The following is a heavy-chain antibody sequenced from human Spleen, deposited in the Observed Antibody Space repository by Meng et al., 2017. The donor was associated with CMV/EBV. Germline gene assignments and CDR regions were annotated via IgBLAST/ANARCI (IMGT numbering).Heavy chain of an antibody. CDR1: GFTVSSNH. Sequence: SCAASGFTVSSNHLSWVRQAPGKGLEWVSVIYSGGTTNYADSVKGRFTISRDNSKNTLYLQMNSLRAEDAAVYYCARDRVERFYFDYWGQGTLVTVSS. D-gene: IGHD3-10*01. CDR3: ARDRVERFYFDY. CDR2: IYSGGTT. J-gene: IGHJ4*02. V-gene: IGHV3-66*02.